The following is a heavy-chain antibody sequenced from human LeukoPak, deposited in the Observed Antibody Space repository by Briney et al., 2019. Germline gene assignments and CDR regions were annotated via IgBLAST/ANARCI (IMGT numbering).Heavy chain of an antibody. CDR2: IYHSGAT. CDR1: GGSISTNNW. CDR3: AREPYYDSSGYSNYYYYGLDV. J-gene: IGHJ6*02. Sequence: SETLSLTCAVSGGSISTNNWWSWVRQPPGKGLEWIGEIYHSGATNYNPSLKSRLTMSVDNSKNQFSLKLSSVTAADTAVYYCAREPYYDSSGYSNYYYYGLDVWGQGTTVTVSS. V-gene: IGHV4-4*02. D-gene: IGHD3-22*01.